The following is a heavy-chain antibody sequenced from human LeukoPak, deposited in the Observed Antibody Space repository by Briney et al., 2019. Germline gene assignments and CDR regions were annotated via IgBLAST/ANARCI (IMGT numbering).Heavy chain of an antibody. V-gene: IGHV3-74*01. D-gene: IGHD2/OR15-2a*01. Sequence: PGESLRLSCAASGFTFDDYGMSWVRQAPGKGLVWVSRIRSDGSDTRYAESVKGRFTISRDNAKNTLYLQMNSLRAEDTAVYYCARDWFHAIDYWGQGTLVTVSS. J-gene: IGHJ4*02. CDR2: IRSDGSDT. CDR3: ARDWFHAIDY. CDR1: GFTFDDYG.